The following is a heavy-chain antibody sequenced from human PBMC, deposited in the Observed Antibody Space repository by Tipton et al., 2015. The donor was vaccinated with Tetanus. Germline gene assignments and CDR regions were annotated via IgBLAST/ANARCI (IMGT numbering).Heavy chain of an antibody. Sequence: TLSLTCTVSGGSISSGGYYWSWIRQHPGKGLEWIGDIYYSGSTYYNPSLKSRVTISVDTSKNQFSLKLNSVTAADTAVYYCARDQARGARGWTSFDYWGQGTLVTVSS. CDR1: GGSISSGGYY. CDR2: IYYSGST. CDR3: ARDQARGARGWTSFDY. J-gene: IGHJ4*02. V-gene: IGHV4-31*03. D-gene: IGHD1-26*01.